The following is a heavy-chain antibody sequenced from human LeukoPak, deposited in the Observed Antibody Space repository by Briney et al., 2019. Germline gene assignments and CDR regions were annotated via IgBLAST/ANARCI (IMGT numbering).Heavy chain of an antibody. D-gene: IGHD3-10*01. V-gene: IGHV1-46*01. CDR1: GYTFTSYY. CDR2: INPSGGST. Sequence: ASVKVSCKASGYTFTSYYMHWVRQAPGQGLEWMGIINPSGGSTSYAQKFQGRVTMTRDMSTSTVYMELSSLRSEDTAVYYCALSWVVPALYGSGPHDYWGQGTLVTVSS. J-gene: IGHJ4*02. CDR3: ALSWVVPALYGSGPHDY.